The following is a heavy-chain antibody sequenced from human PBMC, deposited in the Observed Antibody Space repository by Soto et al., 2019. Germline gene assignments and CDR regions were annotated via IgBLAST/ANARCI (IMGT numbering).Heavy chain of an antibody. CDR3: AKSVYNWNDGFFDY. CDR2: ISYDGINK. Sequence: GGPLRLSCPASGFTFSSYVMPWVRQAPGKGLEWVAVISYDGINKYYADSVKGRFTISRDNSKNTLYLQMNSLRAEDTAVYYCAKSVYNWNDGFFDYWGQGTLVTVSS. CDR1: GFTFSSYV. V-gene: IGHV3-30*18. J-gene: IGHJ4*02. D-gene: IGHD1-1*01.